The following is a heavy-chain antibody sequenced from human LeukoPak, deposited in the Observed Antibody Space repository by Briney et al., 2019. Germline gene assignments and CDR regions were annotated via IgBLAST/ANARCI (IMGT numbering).Heavy chain of an antibody. CDR2: IYSGGST. V-gene: IGHV3-53*01. D-gene: IGHD6-19*01. J-gene: IGHJ4*02. CDR3: ARIRSSGWVFDY. CDR1: GFAVSSSY. Sequence: GGSLRLSFAASGFAVSSSYMSWVHQAPGKGLKWVSVIYSGGSTYYADSVKGRFTISRDNSKNTLYLQMNSLRAEDTAVYYCARIRSSGWVFDYWGQGTLVTVSS.